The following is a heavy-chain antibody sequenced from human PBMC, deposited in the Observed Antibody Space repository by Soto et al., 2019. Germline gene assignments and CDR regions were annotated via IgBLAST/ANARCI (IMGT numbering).Heavy chain of an antibody. V-gene: IGHV1-69*01. CDR1: GGTFSSYA. D-gene: IGHD2-15*01. CDR2: IIPIFGTA. Sequence: QVQLVQSGAEVKKPGSSVKVSCKASGGTFSSYAIGWVRQAPGQGPEWMGGIIPIFGTANYAQKFQGRVTINADASTSTAYMELSSLRSEDTAVYYCARSNCSGGSCYPKTYCYYYGMDVWGQGTTVTVSS. J-gene: IGHJ6*02. CDR3: ARSNCSGGSCYPKTYCYYYGMDV.